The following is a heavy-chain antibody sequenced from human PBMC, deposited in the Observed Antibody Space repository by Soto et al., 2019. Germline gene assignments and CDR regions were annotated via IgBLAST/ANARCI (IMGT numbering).Heavy chain of an antibody. CDR1: FTSYD. Sequence: QVQLVQSGAEVKKPGASVKVSCTFTSYDINWVRQATGQGLEWMGWMNPNSGNTRYAQKFQGRVTMTRNTSNFTAYMELSSLRSEDTVVYYCARGPGSSDWRFSYYYMDVWGQGTTVTVSS. CDR2: MNPNSGNT. J-gene: IGHJ6*02. V-gene: IGHV1-8*01. CDR3: ARGPGSSDWRFSYYYMDV. D-gene: IGHD6-19*01.